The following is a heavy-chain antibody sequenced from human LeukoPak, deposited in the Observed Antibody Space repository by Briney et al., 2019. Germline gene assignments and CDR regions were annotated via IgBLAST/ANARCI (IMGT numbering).Heavy chain of an antibody. CDR1: GFGFSTFG. CDR3: ARITMVRGALDY. D-gene: IGHD3-10*01. V-gene: IGHV3-30*03. Sequence: GKSLRLSCAASGFGFSTFGMHWVRQAPGKALEWVALISYDGSKRYYIDSVKGRFTISRDNSKNTLYLQMNSLRAEDTAVYYCARITMVRGALDYWGQGTLVTVSS. J-gene: IGHJ4*02. CDR2: ISYDGSKR.